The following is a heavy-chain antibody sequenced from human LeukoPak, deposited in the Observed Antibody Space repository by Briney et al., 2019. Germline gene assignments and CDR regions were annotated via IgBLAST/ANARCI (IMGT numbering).Heavy chain of an antibody. D-gene: IGHD1-26*01. J-gene: IGHJ5*02. Sequence: SETLSLTCTVSGVSIRSSVPITRSMLYWAWVRQRPGKGREGIGDISYSGGTYYNPSLRSRVTISEDTSKNQFSLKLSSVTAADTAVYYCARTGSGSYLNNWFDHWGQGTLVTVSS. V-gene: IGHV4-39*01. CDR3: ARTGSGSYLNNWFDH. CDR1: GVSIRSSVPITRSMLY. CDR2: ISYSGGT.